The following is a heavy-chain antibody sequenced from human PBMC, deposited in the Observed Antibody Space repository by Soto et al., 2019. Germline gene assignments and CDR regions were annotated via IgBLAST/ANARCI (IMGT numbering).Heavy chain of an antibody. Sequence: EVQLVESGGGLVKPGGSLRLSCAASGFTFSSYSMNWVRQAPGKGLEWVSSISSSSSYIYYADSVKGRFTISRDNAKNSLHLQMNSLRAEDTAEYYCARAHAQYSSSNAYYYYYYMDVWGKGTTVTVSS. D-gene: IGHD6-6*01. V-gene: IGHV3-21*01. CDR3: ARAHAQYSSSNAYYYYYYMDV. CDR2: ISSSSSYI. CDR1: GFTFSSYS. J-gene: IGHJ6*03.